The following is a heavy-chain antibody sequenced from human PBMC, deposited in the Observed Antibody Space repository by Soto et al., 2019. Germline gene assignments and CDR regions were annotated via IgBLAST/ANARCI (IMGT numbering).Heavy chain of an antibody. D-gene: IGHD3-16*01. Sequence: QVQLQESGPGLVKPSETLSLTCSISGGSISDYQWNWIRQPPGKGLEWVGYIHYSRRTNYNPSPKSRLTRSLDTSTRQFSLRLRSLTTADTAVYYCARMRGLGEISPYWDYWRQGALVTVSS. J-gene: IGHJ4*02. V-gene: IGHV4-59*01. CDR2: IHYSRRT. CDR1: GGSISDYQ. CDR3: ARMRGLGEISPYWDY.